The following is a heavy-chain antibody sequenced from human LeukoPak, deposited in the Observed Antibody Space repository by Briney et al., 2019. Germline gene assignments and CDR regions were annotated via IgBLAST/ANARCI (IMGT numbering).Heavy chain of an antibody. V-gene: IGHV3-23*01. CDR2: ISTSGGST. D-gene: IGHD2-2*01. CDR1: GFTFSSYA. CDR3: AKELYCSSTSCAQFGP. J-gene: IGHJ5*02. Sequence: AGGSLRLSCVASGFTFSSYAMNWVRQAPGKGLEWVSVISTSGGSTYYADSVKGRFTISRDNSKNTLYLQMNSLRAEDTAIYYCAKELYCSSTSCAQFGPWGQGTLVTVSS.